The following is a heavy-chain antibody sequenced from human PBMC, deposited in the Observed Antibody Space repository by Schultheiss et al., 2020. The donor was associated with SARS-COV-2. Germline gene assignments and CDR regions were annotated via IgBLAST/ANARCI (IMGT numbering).Heavy chain of an antibody. CDR1: GYTFASYG. J-gene: IGHJ5*02. CDR2: ISGYNGNT. D-gene: IGHD3-22*01. CDR3: AREDYDSSGYNNWFDP. Sequence: ASVKVSCKASGYTFASYGISWVRQAPGQGLEWMGWISGYNGNTNYAQKVQGRVTITADKSTSTAYMELSSLRSEDTAVYYCAREDYDSSGYNNWFDPWGQGTLVTVSS. V-gene: IGHV1-18*01.